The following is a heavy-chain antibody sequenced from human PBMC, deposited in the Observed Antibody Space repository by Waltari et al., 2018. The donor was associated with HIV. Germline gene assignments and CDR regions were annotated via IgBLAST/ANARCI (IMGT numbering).Heavy chain of an antibody. D-gene: IGHD3-22*01. J-gene: IGHJ3*02. Sequence: QVQLQESGPGLVKPSHTLSLTCTVSAGSISSGDSYSSWTPPPPGKGLEWIGYIYYSGSTYYNPSLKSRVTISVDRSKNQFSLKLSSVTAADTAVYYCARAFSSGYSTTGGAFDIWGQGTMVTVSS. CDR3: ARAFSSGYSTTGGAFDI. CDR2: IYYSGST. V-gene: IGHV4-30-4*08. CDR1: AGSISSGDSY.